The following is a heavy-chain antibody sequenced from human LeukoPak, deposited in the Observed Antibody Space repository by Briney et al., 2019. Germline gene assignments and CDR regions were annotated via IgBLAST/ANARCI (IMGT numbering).Heavy chain of an antibody. V-gene: IGHV3-21*01. D-gene: IGHD6-19*01. CDR2: ISSSSSYI. CDR3: ARMGPSGWYLD. J-gene: IGHJ4*02. Sequence: PGGSLRLSCAVSGFTLSSYSMNWVRQAPGEGLEWVSSISSSSSYIYYADSVKGRFTISRDNARNSLYLQMNSLRAEDTAVYYCARMGPSGWYLDWGQGTLVTVSS. CDR1: GFTLSSYS.